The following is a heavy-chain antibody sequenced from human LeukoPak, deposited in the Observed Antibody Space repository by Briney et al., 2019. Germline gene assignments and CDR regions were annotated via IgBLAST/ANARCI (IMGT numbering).Heavy chain of an antibody. Sequence: SETLSLTCTVSGGSISSYYWSWIRQPPGKGLEWIGYIYYSGSTNYNPSLKSRVTISVDTSKNQFSLKLSSVTAADTAVYSCARARYCSGSSCYTSWFDPWGQGTLVTVSS. D-gene: IGHD2-2*02. CDR2: IYYSGST. CDR1: GGSISSYY. J-gene: IGHJ5*02. V-gene: IGHV4-59*08. CDR3: ARARYCSGSSCYTSWFDP.